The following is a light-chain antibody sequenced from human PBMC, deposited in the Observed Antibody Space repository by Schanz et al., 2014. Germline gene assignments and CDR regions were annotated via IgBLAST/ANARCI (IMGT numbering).Light chain of an antibody. CDR3: CSYAGSYTPHV. J-gene: IGLJ1*01. V-gene: IGLV1-40*01. CDR1: SSNIGAAYH. Sequence: QSVLTQPPSVSGDPGQRVTISCTGSSSNIGAAYHVHWYQQLPGTAPKLLIYGNNNRASGVPDRFSGSKSDTSASLAITGLQAEDEADYYCCSYAGSYTPHVFGTGTKLTVL. CDR2: GNN.